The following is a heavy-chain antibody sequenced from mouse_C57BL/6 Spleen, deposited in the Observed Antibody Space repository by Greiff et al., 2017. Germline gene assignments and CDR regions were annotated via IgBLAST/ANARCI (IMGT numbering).Heavy chain of an antibody. V-gene: IGHV1-54*01. CDR3: ARSDGSPWFAY. Sequence: VQLQQSGAELVRPGTSVKVSCKASGYAFTNYLIEWVKQRPGQGLEWIGVINPGSGGTNYNEKFKGKATLTADKSSSTAYMQLSSLTSEDSAVYFCARSDGSPWFAYWGQGTLVTVSA. CDR2: INPGSGGT. CDR1: GYAFTNYL. D-gene: IGHD1-1*01. J-gene: IGHJ3*01.